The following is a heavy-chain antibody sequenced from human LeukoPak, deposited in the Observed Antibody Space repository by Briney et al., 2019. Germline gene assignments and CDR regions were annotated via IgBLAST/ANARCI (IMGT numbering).Heavy chain of an antibody. CDR3: ARGDCSGGSCFLPEYFQH. J-gene: IGHJ1*01. Sequence: ASVKVSCKASGYTFTDFYIHWVRQAPGQGLEWMGWISAYNGDTNYAQKLQGRVTMTTDTSTNTAYMELRSLRSDDTAVYYCARGDCSGGSCFLPEYFQHWGQGTLVTVSS. CDR2: ISAYNGDT. CDR1: GYTFTDFY. D-gene: IGHD2-15*01. V-gene: IGHV1-18*04.